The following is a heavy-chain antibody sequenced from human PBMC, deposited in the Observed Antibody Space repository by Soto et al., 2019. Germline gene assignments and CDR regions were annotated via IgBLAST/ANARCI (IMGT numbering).Heavy chain of an antibody. V-gene: IGHV1-3*01. CDR2: INAGNGYT. CDR1: GYTFTNYA. D-gene: IGHD6-13*01. CDR3: ARGSGSSWPFHY. Sequence: VASVKVSCKASGYTFTNYAIHWVRQAPGQRLEWMGWINAGNGYTKYSQKFQGRVSITRDTSASTAYMELSSLRSEDTAVYYCARGSGSSWPFHYWGQGTLVTVPQ. J-gene: IGHJ4*02.